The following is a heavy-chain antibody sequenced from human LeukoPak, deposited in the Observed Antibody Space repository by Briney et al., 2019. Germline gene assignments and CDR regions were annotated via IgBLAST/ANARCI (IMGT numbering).Heavy chain of an antibody. V-gene: IGHV5-51*01. CDR2: IYPGDSDT. CDR1: GYSFTSYW. Sequence: GESLQISCKGSGYSFTSYWIGWVRQMPGKGLEWMGIIYPGDSDTRYSPSFQGQVTISADKSISTAYLQWSSLKASDTAMYYCARHVGTQYCSGGSCYSAVWWFDPWGQGTLVTVSS. J-gene: IGHJ5*02. D-gene: IGHD2-15*01. CDR3: ARHVGTQYCSGGSCYSAVWWFDP.